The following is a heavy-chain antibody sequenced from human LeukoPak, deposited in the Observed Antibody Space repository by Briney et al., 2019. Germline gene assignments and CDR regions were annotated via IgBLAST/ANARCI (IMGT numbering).Heavy chain of an antibody. D-gene: IGHD2-2*01. CDR3: AKVGCSSTSCYEGATHAEYFQH. CDR1: GFSFSSYA. V-gene: IGHV3-23*01. J-gene: IGHJ1*01. CDR2: ISGSGGST. Sequence: GGSLRLSCAASGFSFSSYAMSWVRQAPGKGREWVSAISGSGGSTYYADSVKGRFTISRDNSKNTLYLQMNSLRAEDTAVYYCAKVGCSSTSCYEGATHAEYFQHWGQGTLVTVSS.